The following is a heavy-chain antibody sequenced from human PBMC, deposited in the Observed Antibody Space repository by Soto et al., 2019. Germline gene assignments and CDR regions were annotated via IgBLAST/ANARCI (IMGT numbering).Heavy chain of an antibody. CDR3: ALTTTVTTDY. Sequence: QITLKESGPTLVKPTQTLTLTCTFSGFSLSTSGMGVAWVRHPPGKALEWLVLIYWDGDERYSPSRKIRLTITKDVAKNQVVLTMTSIDPVDTATYYCALTTTVTTDYWGQGTLATVSS. CDR2: IYWDGDE. D-gene: IGHD4-17*01. V-gene: IGHV2-5*02. CDR1: GFSLSTSGMG. J-gene: IGHJ1*01.